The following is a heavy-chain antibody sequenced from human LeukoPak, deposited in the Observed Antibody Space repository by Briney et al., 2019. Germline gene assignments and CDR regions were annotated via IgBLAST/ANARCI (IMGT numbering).Heavy chain of an antibody. Sequence: PGGSLRLSCEASGFTFSSYGMHWVRQAPGKGLEWVTVISYGGSNKYYADSVKGRFTISRDNSKSALYLQMNSLRAEDTAVYYCTKEGYYGSGSFPDSWGQGTLVTVSS. CDR3: TKEGYYGSGSFPDS. V-gene: IGHV3-30*18. J-gene: IGHJ4*02. D-gene: IGHD3-10*01. CDR2: ISYGGSNK. CDR1: GFTFSSYG.